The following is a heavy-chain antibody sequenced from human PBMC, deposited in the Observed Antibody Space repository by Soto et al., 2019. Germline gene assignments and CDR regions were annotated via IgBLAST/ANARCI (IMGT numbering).Heavy chain of an antibody. CDR3: ARGHYDFLSGYFYGMDV. D-gene: IGHD3-3*01. Sequence: GGSLRLSCAASGFTFSSYWMSWVRHAPGKGLEWVANIKQDGSEKYYVDSVKGRFTISRDNAKNSLYLQMNSLRAEVTAVYYCARGHYDFLSGYFYGMDVWRQGTTVTVSS. CDR2: IKQDGSEK. J-gene: IGHJ6*02. CDR1: GFTFSSYW. V-gene: IGHV3-7*03.